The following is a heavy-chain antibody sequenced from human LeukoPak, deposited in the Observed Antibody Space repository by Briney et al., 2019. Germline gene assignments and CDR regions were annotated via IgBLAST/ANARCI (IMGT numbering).Heavy chain of an antibody. CDR1: GFTFSSYA. D-gene: IGHD5-18*01. CDR2: ISGSGGNT. CDR3: AKAKTQAMVLPGNY. V-gene: IGHV3-23*01. Sequence: GGSLRLSCAASGFTFSSYAMSWVRQAPGKGLEWVSAISGSGGNTYYADSVKGRFTISRDNSKNTLFLQMNSLRAEDTALYYCAKAKTQAMVLPGNYWGQGTRVTVSP. J-gene: IGHJ4*02.